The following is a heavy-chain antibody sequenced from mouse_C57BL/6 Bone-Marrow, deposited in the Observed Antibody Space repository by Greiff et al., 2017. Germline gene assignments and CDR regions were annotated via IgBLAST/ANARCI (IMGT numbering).Heavy chain of an antibody. CDR2: ILPGSGST. V-gene: IGHV1-9*01. CDR3: ARPELDFDV. CDR1: GYTFTGYW. Sequence: QVQLQQSGAELMKPGASVKLSCKATGYTFTGYWIEWVKQRPGHGLEWIGEILPGSGSTNDNEKFKGKATFTADTSSNTAYMQLSSLTTEDSAIYYGARPELDFDVWGTGTTVTGSS. J-gene: IGHJ1*03. D-gene: IGHD3-3*01.